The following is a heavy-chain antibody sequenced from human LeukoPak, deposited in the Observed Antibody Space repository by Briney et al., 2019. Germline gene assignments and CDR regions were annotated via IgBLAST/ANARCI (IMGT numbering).Heavy chain of an antibody. Sequence: SETLSLTCRVYGGSFSGYYWSWIRQPPGKGLEWIGEINHSGSTNYNPSLQSRVTISVDTSKNQFSLKLSSVTAADTAVYYCARVVVLRYFDQLFSGYYYYYMDVWGKGTTVTISS. D-gene: IGHD3-9*01. CDR2: INHSGST. J-gene: IGHJ6*03. CDR3: ARVVVLRYFDQLFSGYYYYYMDV. V-gene: IGHV4-34*01. CDR1: GGSFSGYY.